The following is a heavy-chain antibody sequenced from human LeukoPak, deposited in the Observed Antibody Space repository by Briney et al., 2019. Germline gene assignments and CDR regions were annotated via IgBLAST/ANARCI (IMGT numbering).Heavy chain of an antibody. Sequence: GGSLRLSCAASGFTFSSYAMSWVRQAPGKGLEWVSAISGSGGSTYYADSVKGRFTISRDNSKNTLYLQMNSLRAEDTAVYYCAKEVGERWQQLELYYFDYWGQGTLVTVSS. V-gene: IGHV3-23*01. CDR2: ISGSGGST. CDR1: GFTFSSYA. J-gene: IGHJ4*02. D-gene: IGHD5-24*01. CDR3: AKEVGERWQQLELYYFDY.